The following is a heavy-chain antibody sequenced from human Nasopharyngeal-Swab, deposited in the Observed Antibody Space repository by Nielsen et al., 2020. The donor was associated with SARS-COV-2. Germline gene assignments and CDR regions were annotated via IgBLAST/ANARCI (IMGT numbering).Heavy chain of an antibody. Sequence: GGSLRLSCAASGFTFSSYDMSWVRQAPGKGLEWVSSIDSSSRSMFYADSVKGRFTISRDNAKDSLYLQMNSLRAEDTAVYYCARDLNWGYGYWGQGALVTVSS. CDR3: ARDLNWGYGY. V-gene: IGHV3-21*01. CDR1: GFTFSSYD. J-gene: IGHJ4*02. CDR2: IDSSSRSM. D-gene: IGHD7-27*01.